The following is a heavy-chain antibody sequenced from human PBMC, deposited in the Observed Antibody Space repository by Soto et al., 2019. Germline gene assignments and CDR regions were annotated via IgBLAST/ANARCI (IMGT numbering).Heavy chain of an antibody. CDR2: TYYRSKWYY. V-gene: IGHV6-1*01. CDR1: RDSVSIYSVA. CDR3: ANDPGDSHDY. D-gene: IGHD3-22*01. Sequence: PSQTLTLTCIISRDSVSIYSVAWYWIRQSPSKGLEWLGRTYYRSKWYYDYAESVKSRIIISVDTSKNQFSLQLNSVTPEDAAVYYCANDPGDSHDYWGQGTQDTVSA. J-gene: IGHJ4*02.